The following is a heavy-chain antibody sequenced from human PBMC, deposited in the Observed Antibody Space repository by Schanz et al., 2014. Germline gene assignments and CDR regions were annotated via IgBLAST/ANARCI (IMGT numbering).Heavy chain of an antibody. CDR3: ARDGRPPFYGSGEHYY. V-gene: IGHV1-18*01. Sequence: QVQLVQSGAEVKKPGASVKVSCKASGYTFTSYGISWVRQAPGQGLEWMGWISPYNGNTNYAQKLQGRVTMTADTSTSTAYMDLRSLRSDDTAVYYCARDGRPPFYGSGEHYYWGQGTLVTVSS. D-gene: IGHD3-10*01. J-gene: IGHJ4*02. CDR1: GYTFTSYG. CDR2: ISPYNGNT.